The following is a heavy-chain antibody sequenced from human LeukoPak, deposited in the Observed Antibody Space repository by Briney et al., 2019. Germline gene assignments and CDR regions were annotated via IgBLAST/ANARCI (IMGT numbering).Heavy chain of an antibody. CDR2: ISSSGSTI. Sequence: GGSLRLSCAASGFTFSSYEMNWVRQAPGKGLEWVSYISSSGSTIYYADSVKGRFTISRDNSKNTLYLQMNSLRAEDTAVYYCAKGQQWLVLIPIFDYWGQGTLVTVSS. CDR3: AKGQQWLVLIPIFDY. V-gene: IGHV3-48*03. J-gene: IGHJ4*02. D-gene: IGHD6-19*01. CDR1: GFTFSSYE.